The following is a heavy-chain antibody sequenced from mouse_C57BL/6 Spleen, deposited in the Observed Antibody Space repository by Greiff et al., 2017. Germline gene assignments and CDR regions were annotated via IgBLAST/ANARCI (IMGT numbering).Heavy chain of an antibody. V-gene: IGHV5-9-1*02. Sequence: EVKLQESGEGLVKPGGSRKLSCAASGFTFSSYAMSWVRQTPEKRLEWVAYISSGGDYIYYADTVKGRFTISRDNARNTLYLQMSSLKSEDTAMYYCTRRAYGNFDYWGQGTTLTVSS. D-gene: IGHD2-1*01. CDR3: TRRAYGNFDY. CDR2: ISSGGDYI. J-gene: IGHJ2*01. CDR1: GFTFSSYA.